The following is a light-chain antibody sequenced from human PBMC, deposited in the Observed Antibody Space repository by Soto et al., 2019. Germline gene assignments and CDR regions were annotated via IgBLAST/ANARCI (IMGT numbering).Light chain of an antibody. Sequence: DIQMTQSPSTLSASVGDRVIITCRASQSLSGWLAWYQQKPGQAPNLLIYDTSNLGSGVPSRFSGSGSGTEFTLTITGLQPDYFSTYFCQQYRSYPLTFGPGTRVDI. CDR1: QSLSGW. V-gene: IGKV1-5*01. CDR2: DTS. CDR3: QQYRSYPLT. J-gene: IGKJ3*01.